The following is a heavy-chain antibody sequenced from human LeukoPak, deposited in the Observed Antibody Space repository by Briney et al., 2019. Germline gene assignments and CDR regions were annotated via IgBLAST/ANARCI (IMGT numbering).Heavy chain of an antibody. D-gene: IGHD6-19*01. CDR1: GGTFSSYA. CDR2: IIPIFGTA. J-gene: IGHJ6*03. Sequence: ASVKVSCKASGGTFSSYAISWVRQAPGQGLEWVGGIIPIFGTANYAPQFQGRVTITADESTSTAYMELSSLRSEDTAVYYCARGRAVAGRFRVYYYYYMDVWGKGTTVTVSS. CDR3: ARGRAVAGRFRVYYYYYMDV. V-gene: IGHV1-69*13.